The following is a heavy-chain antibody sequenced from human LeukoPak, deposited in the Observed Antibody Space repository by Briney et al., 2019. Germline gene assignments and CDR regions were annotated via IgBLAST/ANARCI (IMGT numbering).Heavy chain of an antibody. Sequence: GGSLRLSCAASGFTFSNAWMSWVRQAPGKGLEGVGRIKSKTDGGTTDYAAPVKGRFTISRDDSKNTLYLQMNSLKTEDTAVYYCTTGYCSRTSCYYFDYWGQGTLATVSS. CDR2: IKSKTDGGTT. CDR3: TTGYCSRTSCYYFDY. D-gene: IGHD2-2*01. J-gene: IGHJ4*02. V-gene: IGHV3-15*01. CDR1: GFTFSNAW.